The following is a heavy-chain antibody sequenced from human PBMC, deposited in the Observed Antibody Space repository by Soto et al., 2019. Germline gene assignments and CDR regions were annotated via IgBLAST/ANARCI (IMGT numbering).Heavy chain of an antibody. CDR2: INHSGST. Sequence: PSETLSLTCAVYGGSFSGYYWSWIRQPPGKGLEWIGEINHSGSTNYNPSLKSRVTISVDTSKNQFSLKLSSVTAADTAVYYCARGGYDFWSGYYSGLYYYYGMDVWGQGTTVTAP. V-gene: IGHV4-34*01. CDR1: GGSFSGYY. J-gene: IGHJ6*02. D-gene: IGHD3-3*01. CDR3: ARGGYDFWSGYYSGLYYYYGMDV.